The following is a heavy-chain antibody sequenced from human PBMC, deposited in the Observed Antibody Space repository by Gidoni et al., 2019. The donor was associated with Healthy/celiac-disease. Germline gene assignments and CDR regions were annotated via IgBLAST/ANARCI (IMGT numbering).Heavy chain of an antibody. CDR3: ARGCCSSGYYGMDV. V-gene: IGHV1-69*02. CDR2: IIPILGIA. J-gene: IGHJ6*02. D-gene: IGHD6-6*01. Sequence: QVQLVQSGAEVKKPGSSVKVSCKASGGTFSSYTISWVRQAPGQGLEWMGRIIPILGIANYAQKFQGRVTITADKSTSTAYMELSSLRSEDTAVYYCARGCCSSGYYGMDVWGQGTTVTVSS. CDR1: GGTFSSYT.